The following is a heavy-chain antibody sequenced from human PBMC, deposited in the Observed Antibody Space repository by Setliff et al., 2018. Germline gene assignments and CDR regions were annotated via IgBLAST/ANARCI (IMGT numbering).Heavy chain of an antibody. CDR3: AHFTVGYDISGYLFS. D-gene: IGHD3-22*01. J-gene: IGHJ5*02. Sequence: SGPTLVNPTQTLTLTCTFSGFSISTSGMCVSWIRQSPGKALEWLARIDWDDDKYYGTSLQHRLTINKDTSKNQVVLTMANVDPVDTATYYCAHFTVGYDISGYLFSWGQGTLVTVSS. CDR2: IDWDDDK. CDR1: GFSISTSGMC. V-gene: IGHV2-70*12.